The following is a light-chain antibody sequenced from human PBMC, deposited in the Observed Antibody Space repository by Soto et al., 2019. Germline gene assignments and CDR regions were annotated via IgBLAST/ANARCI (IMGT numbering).Light chain of an antibody. CDR2: AAS. Sequence: DIQMTQSPSSLSASVGDRVTITCRASQSISSYLNWYQQKPGKAPKLLIYAASSLQSGVPSRFSGIGSGTDFTFIICSLQPEDFATYYCKQSYSTAITFGQVTRLEIK. J-gene: IGKJ5*01. CDR1: QSISSY. V-gene: IGKV1-39*01. CDR3: KQSYSTAIT.